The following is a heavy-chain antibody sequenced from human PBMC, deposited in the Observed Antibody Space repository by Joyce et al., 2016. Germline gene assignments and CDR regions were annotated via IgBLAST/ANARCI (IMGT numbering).Heavy chain of an antibody. CDR3: ARATSYYFYYYMDV. Sequence: EVQLVESGGGLVQPGGSLRLSCAASGFTFNTYSMNWFRQGPGKGLEWVSYISRSSNTIYYVDSVKGRFNSSRDNAKNSLYLEMSSLRAEDTAVYFCARATSYYFYYYMDVWGKGTTVTVSS. V-gene: IGHV3-48*01. J-gene: IGHJ6*03. CDR1: GFTFNTYS. CDR2: ISRSSNTI.